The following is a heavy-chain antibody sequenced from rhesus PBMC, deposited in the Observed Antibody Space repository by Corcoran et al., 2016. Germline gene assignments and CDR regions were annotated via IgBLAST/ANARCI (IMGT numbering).Heavy chain of an antibody. J-gene: IGHJ6*01. CDR2: INPSNGNT. D-gene: IGHD1-44*01. CDR1: GSTCTTNY. Sequence: QVQLVQSGTEVKKPGASVKLSCKASGSTCTTNYINWVRQAPGQVLGCMGWINPSNGNTAYGQKFQGRVTMTRDTSTSTAYMELSSLRSEDTAVYYCTRDALVDSCGLDSWGQGVVVTVSS. CDR3: TRDALVDSCGLDS. V-gene: IGHV1S9*01.